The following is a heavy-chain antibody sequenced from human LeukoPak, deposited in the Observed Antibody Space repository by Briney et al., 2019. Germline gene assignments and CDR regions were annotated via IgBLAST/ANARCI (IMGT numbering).Heavy chain of an antibody. J-gene: IGHJ4*02. CDR1: GGSFTGYY. D-gene: IGHD6-13*01. V-gene: IGHV4-34*01. CDR3: TRGLRVVVLYDHSSWCDY. Sequence: SETLSLTCAAYGGSFTGYYWSWIRQPPEKGLEWIGEITHSGSTNYNPSLKSRVTISVDTSKKQFSLKLSSVTAADTAVYYCTRGLRVVVLYDHSSWCDYWGQGTLVTVSS. CDR2: ITHSGST.